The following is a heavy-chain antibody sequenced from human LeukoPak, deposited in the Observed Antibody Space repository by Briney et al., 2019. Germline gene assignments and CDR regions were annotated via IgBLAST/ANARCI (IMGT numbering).Heavy chain of an antibody. D-gene: IGHD3-16*02. CDR1: GYTFTSYG. CDR2: ISAYNGNT. CDR3: ARDYGSGSYRCGRGCFDY. J-gene: IGHJ4*03. Sequence: ASVKVSCKASGYTFTSYGFSWVRQAPGQGLEWMGWISAYNGNTNYAQKLQGRVTMTTDTSTSTAYMELRSLRSDDTAVYYCARDYGSGSYRCGRGCFDYWGQGTTVTVSS. V-gene: IGHV1-18*01.